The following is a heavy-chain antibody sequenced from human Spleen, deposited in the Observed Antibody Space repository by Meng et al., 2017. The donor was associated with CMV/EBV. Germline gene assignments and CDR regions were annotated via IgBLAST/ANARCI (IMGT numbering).Heavy chain of an antibody. D-gene: IGHD3-10*01. CDR3: ARVEAMVRGVVDY. CDR2: INHGGST. Sequence: CPVYGGSFSGYSWSWIRQPTGTGLEWLGAINHGGSTNYNPSLTSRVTLSVDPSKNQFSLKLSSVTAADTAVYYCARVEAMVRGVVDYWGQGTLVTVSS. V-gene: IGHV4-34*01. CDR1: GGSFSGYS. J-gene: IGHJ4*02.